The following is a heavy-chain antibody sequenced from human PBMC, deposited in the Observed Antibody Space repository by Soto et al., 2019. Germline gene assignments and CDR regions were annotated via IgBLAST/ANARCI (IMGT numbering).Heavy chain of an antibody. Sequence: QVQLQESGPGLVKPSGTLSLTCAVSGGSISTSNWWSWVRQPPGKGLEWIGEVYRTGSTNYNPSLESRVTVSIDKSKNQFSLKLTSVTAADTAVYYCARARATIAAAAIFDYWGQGTLGTVSS. CDR3: ARARATIAAAAIFDY. V-gene: IGHV4-4*02. CDR1: GGSISTSNW. D-gene: IGHD6-13*01. CDR2: VYRTGST. J-gene: IGHJ4*02.